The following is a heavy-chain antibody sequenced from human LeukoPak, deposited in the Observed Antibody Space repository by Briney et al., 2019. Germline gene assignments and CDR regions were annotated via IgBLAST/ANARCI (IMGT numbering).Heavy chain of an antibody. CDR1: GYSISSGYY. V-gene: IGHV4-38-2*01. J-gene: IGHJ4*02. Sequence: SETLSLTCAVSGYSISSGYYWGWIRQPPGKGLEWIGSIYHSGSTYYNPSLKSRVTISVDTSKNQFSLKLSSVTAADTAVYYCARVRLGSNDYWGQGTLVTVSS. D-gene: IGHD2-15*01. CDR3: ARVRLGSNDY. CDR2: IYHSGST.